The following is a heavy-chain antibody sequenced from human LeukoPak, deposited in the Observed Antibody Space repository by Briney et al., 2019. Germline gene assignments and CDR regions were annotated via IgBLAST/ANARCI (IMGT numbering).Heavy chain of an antibody. CDR1: GFTFSSYS. V-gene: IGHV3-48*01. CDR3: ARDQVGAYYYYYYMDV. D-gene: IGHD1-26*01. J-gene: IGHJ6*03. CDR2: ISSSSSTI. Sequence: AGGSLRLSCAASGFTFSSYSMNWVRQAPGKGLEWVSYISSSSSTIYYADSVKGRFTISRDNAKNSLYLQMNSLRAEDTAVYYCARDQVGAYYYYYYMDVWGKGTTVTVSS.